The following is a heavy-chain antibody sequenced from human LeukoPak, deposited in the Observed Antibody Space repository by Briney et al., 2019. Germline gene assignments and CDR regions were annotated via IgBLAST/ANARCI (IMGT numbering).Heavy chain of an antibody. CDR2: IWYDGSNK. J-gene: IGHJ4*02. V-gene: IGHV3-33*01. D-gene: IGHD1-14*01. CDR1: GFTLSNYA. Sequence: GGSLRLSCAASGFTLSNYAMHWVRQAPGEGLEWVAVIWYDGSNKYYADSVKGRFTISRDNSKNTLFLQMNSLRAEGTAVYYCARDRGTTYALDYWGQGTLVTVSS. CDR3: ARDRGTTYALDY.